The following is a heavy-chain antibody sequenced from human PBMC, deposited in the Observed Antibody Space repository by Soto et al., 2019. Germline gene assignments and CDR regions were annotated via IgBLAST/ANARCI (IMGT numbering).Heavy chain of an antibody. V-gene: IGHV4-39*01. Sequence: QLQLQKSGPGLVTPSENLSLTCTVSGGSIISPTSSYYWGWIRQPPGNGLECIGSVYYSGSTFFNPSLKLPLTISVYTPHTQFALKLSLVTAADTAVYYCARHFPLIVVRSTCFDAWGQGTLVTVSS. D-gene: IGHD3-22*01. CDR2: VYYSGST. CDR1: GGSIISPTSSYY. CDR3: ARHFPLIVVRSTCFDA. J-gene: IGHJ5*02.